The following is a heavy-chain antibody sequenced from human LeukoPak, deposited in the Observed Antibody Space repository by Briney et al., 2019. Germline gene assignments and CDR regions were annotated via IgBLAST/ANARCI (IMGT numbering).Heavy chain of an antibody. CDR3: ARGAYYYGSGSYHYYYYYMDV. CDR1: GGSISSYY. D-gene: IGHD3-10*01. J-gene: IGHJ6*03. CDR2: IYTSGST. Sequence: PSETLSLTCTVSGGSISSYYWSWIRQPAGKGLEWIGRIYTSGSTNYNPSLKSRVTMSVDTSKNQFSLKLSSVTAADTAVYYCARGAYYYGSGSYHYYYYYMDVWGKGTTVTVSS. V-gene: IGHV4-4*07.